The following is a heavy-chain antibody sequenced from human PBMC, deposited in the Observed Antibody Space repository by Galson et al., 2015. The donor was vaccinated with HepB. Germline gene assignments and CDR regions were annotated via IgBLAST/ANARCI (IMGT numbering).Heavy chain of an antibody. CDR2: FYDSENT. V-gene: IGHV4-39*01. CDR1: GGSISSNTYY. J-gene: IGHJ4*02. Sequence: ETLSLTCTVSGGSISSNTYYWGWIRQPPGKGLEWIGSFYDSENTYYNPSLKSRVSISVDTSKNQFSLRLRSVTAADTALYYCARPVQIGGTYYFDFWGQGTLVTVSS. CDR3: ARPVQIGGTYYFDF. D-gene: IGHD2-8*01.